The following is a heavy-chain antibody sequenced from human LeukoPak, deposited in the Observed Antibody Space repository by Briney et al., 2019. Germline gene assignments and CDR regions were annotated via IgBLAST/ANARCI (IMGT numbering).Heavy chain of an antibody. V-gene: IGHV3-64D*06. J-gene: IGHJ4*02. CDR3: VKVSQEYYYGSGSYGDYFDY. CDR1: GFTFSSYA. Sequence: GGSLRLSCSASGFTFSSYAMHWVRQAPGKGLEYVSAISSNGGSTYYADSVKGRFTISRDNSKNTLYLQMSSLRAEDTAVYYCVKVSQEYYYGSGSYGDYFDYWGQGTLVTVSS. CDR2: ISSNGGST. D-gene: IGHD3-10*01.